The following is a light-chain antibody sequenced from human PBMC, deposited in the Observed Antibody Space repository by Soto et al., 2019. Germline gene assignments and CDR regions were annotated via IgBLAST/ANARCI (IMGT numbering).Light chain of an antibody. CDR2: DAS. V-gene: IGKV1-33*01. J-gene: IGKJ2*01. CDR1: QDMSNY. CDR3: QQYDNLPPDP. Sequence: DIQMTQSPSSLSASVGDRVTITCQARQDMSNYLNWYQQKPGKAPKLLIYDASNLETGVPSRFSGSGSGTDFTFTISRLQPADMATYYCQQYDNLPPDPCGQGTKLEIK.